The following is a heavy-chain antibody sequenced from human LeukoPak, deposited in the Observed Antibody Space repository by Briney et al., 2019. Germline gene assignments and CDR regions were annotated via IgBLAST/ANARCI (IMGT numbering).Heavy chain of an antibody. Sequence: SETLSLTCTVFGGSFSSYDWNWIRQPPGKGLEWIWFFYHSGGTHYNPSLKSRVTILLDTSKNQLSLNLNSVTAADTAAYYCARGFSSGWNGRVSFDPWGQGTLVTVSS. J-gene: IGHJ5*02. CDR2: FYHSGGT. CDR3: ARGFSSGWNGRVSFDP. V-gene: IGHV4-59*01. CDR1: GGSFSSYD. D-gene: IGHD1-1*01.